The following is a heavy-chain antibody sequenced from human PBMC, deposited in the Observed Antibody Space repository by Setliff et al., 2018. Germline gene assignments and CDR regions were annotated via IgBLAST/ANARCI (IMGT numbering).Heavy chain of an antibody. CDR2: ISSSGDTI. J-gene: IGHJ5*02. CDR1: GFTFSSYS. Sequence: GGSLRLSCVPSGFTFSSYSMNWVRQAPGKGLEWVSYISSSGDTIYYADSVKGRFTISRDNAKNSLYLQMNSLRAGDTAIYYCARTLAMPFSWGQGTLVT. D-gene: IGHD2-2*01. V-gene: IGHV3-48*04. CDR3: ARTLAMPFS.